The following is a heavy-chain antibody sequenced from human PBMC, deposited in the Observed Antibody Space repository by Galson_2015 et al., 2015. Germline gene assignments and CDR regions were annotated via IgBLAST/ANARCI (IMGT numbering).Heavy chain of an antibody. CDR3: ARDLGVVTPVDY. D-gene: IGHD4-23*01. CDR2: IKQDGSEK. Sequence: SLRLSCAASGFTFSSYWMGWVRQAPGKGLEWVANIKQDGSEKYYVDSVKGRFTISRDNAKNSLYLQMNSLRAEDTAVYYCARDLGVVTPVDYWGQGTLVTVSS. J-gene: IGHJ4*02. V-gene: IGHV3-7*01. CDR1: GFTFSSYW.